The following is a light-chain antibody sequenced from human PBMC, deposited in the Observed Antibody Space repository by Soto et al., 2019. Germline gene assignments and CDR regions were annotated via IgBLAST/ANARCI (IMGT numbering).Light chain of an antibody. V-gene: IGKV3-20*01. CDR2: GAS. J-gene: IGKJ1*01. CDR3: QQYSSSPKT. Sequence: EIVLTQSPGTLSLSPGERATLSCRASQSVSSSYLAWYQQKPGQAPRLLIYGASSRATGIPDRFSGSGSGTDFTIISSRLEPEDFAVYYCQQYSSSPKTFGQGTKVEIK. CDR1: QSVSSSY.